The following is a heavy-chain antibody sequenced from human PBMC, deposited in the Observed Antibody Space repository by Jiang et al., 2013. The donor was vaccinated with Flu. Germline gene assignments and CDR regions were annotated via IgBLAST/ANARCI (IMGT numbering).Heavy chain of an antibody. CDR1: GGSISSGGYS. CDR2: IYHSGST. J-gene: IGHJ5*02. V-gene: IGHV4-30-2*01. CDR3: ARGVRFDP. Sequence: SGLVKPSQTLSLTCAVSGGSISSGGYSWSWIRQPPGKGLEWIGYIYHSGSTYYNPSLKSRVTISVDRSKNQFSLKLSSVTAADTAVYYCARGVRFDPWGQGTLVTVSS.